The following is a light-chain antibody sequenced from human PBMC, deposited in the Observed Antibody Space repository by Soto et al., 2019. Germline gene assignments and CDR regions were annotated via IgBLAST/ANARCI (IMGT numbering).Light chain of an antibody. V-gene: IGLV2-8*01. Sequence: QSALTQPPSASGSPGQSVTISCTGTSSDVGGYNYVSWYQQHPGKAPKLMIYEVSKRPSGVPDRFSGSKSGNTASLTVSGLQAEDEADYYCSSYAGSNNFVVFGGGHKRTVL. CDR1: SSDVGGYNY. CDR3: SSYAGSNNFVV. CDR2: EVS. J-gene: IGLJ2*01.